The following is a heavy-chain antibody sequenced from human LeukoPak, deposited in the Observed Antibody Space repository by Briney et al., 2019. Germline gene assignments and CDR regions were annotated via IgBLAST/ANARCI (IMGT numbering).Heavy chain of an antibody. CDR2: IYHSGST. J-gene: IGHJ3*02. V-gene: IGHV4-30-2*01. CDR3: ARGAADIVVVPAAMEGAFDI. D-gene: IGHD2-2*01. Sequence: SGTLSLTCTVSGGSISSGGHYWSWIRQPPGKGLEWIGYIYHSGSTYYNPSLKSRVTISVDRSKNQFSLKLSSVTAADTAVYYCARGAADIVVVPAAMEGAFDIWGQGTMVTVSS. CDR1: GGSISSGGHY.